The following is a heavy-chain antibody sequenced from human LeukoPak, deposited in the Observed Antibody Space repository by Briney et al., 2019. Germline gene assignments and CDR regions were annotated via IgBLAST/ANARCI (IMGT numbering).Heavy chain of an antibody. Sequence: GGSLRLSCVASEFSFSDYYMTWIRQAPGKGLEWLSYISSTGSKKYYADSVKGRFTVFRDNAKDTLYLQMNSLRVEDTAVYYCATKLSITIRDGFDIWGQGTMVTVSS. CDR2: ISSTGSKK. CDR3: ATKLSITIRDGFDI. V-gene: IGHV3-11*04. J-gene: IGHJ3*02. D-gene: IGHD1-14*01. CDR1: EFSFSDYY.